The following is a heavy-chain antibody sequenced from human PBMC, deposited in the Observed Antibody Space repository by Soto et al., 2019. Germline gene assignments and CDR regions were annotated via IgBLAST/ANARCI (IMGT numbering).Heavy chain of an antibody. Sequence: GGSLRLSCAASGFTFSSYGMHWVRQAPGKGLEWVAVISYDGSNKYYADSVKGRFAISRDNSKNTLYLQMNSLRAEDTAVYYCAKDLGPTTVTRYDGDYYYYCMDVWGQGTTVTVSS. V-gene: IGHV3-30*18. D-gene: IGHD4-17*01. CDR3: AKDLGPTTVTRYDGDYYYYCMDV. J-gene: IGHJ6*02. CDR2: ISYDGSNK. CDR1: GFTFSSYG.